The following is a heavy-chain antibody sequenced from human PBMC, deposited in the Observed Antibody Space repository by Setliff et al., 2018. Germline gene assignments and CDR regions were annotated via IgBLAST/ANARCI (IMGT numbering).Heavy chain of an antibody. CDR2: ISAY. Sequence: ASVKVSCKASGYPFNNYGINRVRQAPGQGLEWMGWISAYAQKFQGRVTMTTDTPTSTAYMEMRSLRSDDTAVYYCARGPLDFVVAPPAAKFDFWGQGTLVTVSS. D-gene: IGHD2-2*01. CDR1: GYPFNNYG. J-gene: IGHJ4*02. V-gene: IGHV1-18*01. CDR3: ARGPLDFVVAPPAAKFDF.